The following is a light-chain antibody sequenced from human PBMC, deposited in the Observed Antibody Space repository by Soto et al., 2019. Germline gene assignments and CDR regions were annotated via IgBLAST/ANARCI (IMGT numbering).Light chain of an antibody. CDR2: GAS. V-gene: IGKV1-8*01. CDR3: QQYYSNPRT. Sequence: AIRMTQSPSSLSASTGDRVTVTCRASQAISSYLAWYQQKPGKAPKLLIYGASTLQSGVPSRFSGSGSGTEFTLTISCLQSEDFATYYCQQYYSNPRTFGQGTKVEIK. CDR1: QAISSY. J-gene: IGKJ1*01.